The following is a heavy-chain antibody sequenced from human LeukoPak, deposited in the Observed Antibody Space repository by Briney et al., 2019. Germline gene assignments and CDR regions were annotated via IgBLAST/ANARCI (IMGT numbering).Heavy chain of an antibody. V-gene: IGHV4-59*08. J-gene: IGHJ4*02. CDR2: ISYSGNT. CDR3: ARHSISGAAAPD. CDR1: GRSLSTYH. Sequence: SETLSLTCTVSGRSLSTYHWSWIRQPPGKGLEWIGYISYSGNTNYNPSLKSRVTMSVDTSTNQFSLKLNSVTAADTAVYYCARHSISGAAAPDWGQGTLVTVSS. D-gene: IGHD6-25*01.